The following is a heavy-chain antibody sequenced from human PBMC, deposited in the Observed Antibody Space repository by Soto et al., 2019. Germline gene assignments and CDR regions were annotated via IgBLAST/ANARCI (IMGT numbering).Heavy chain of an antibody. Sequence: QVQLQVLGTGLVKPSGTLSLTCAVSGGSISTSNWWSWVRQHPGKGLEWIGEVYRTGSTNYNPSLESRLTISVDKSKNQFSLKLTSVTAADTAVYYCARARATIAAAAIFDCWGQGTLVTVSS. CDR1: GGSISTSNW. J-gene: IGHJ4*02. V-gene: IGHV4-4*02. CDR2: VYRTGST. CDR3: ARARATIAAAAIFDC. D-gene: IGHD6-13*01.